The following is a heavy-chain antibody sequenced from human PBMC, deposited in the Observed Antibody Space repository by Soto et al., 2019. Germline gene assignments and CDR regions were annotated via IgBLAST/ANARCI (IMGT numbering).Heavy chain of an antibody. CDR3: ARGLFGVVITTPVDH. J-gene: IGHJ4*02. Sequence: ASVKASCKASGYTFTSYGITWVRQAPGQGLEWMGWISGYNAKTNYAQNFQARVTMTTDTSTNTAYMELTSLRSDDTAVYYCARGLFGVVITTPVDHWGQGTLVTVSS. CDR2: ISGYNAKT. D-gene: IGHD3-3*01. CDR1: GYTFTSYG. V-gene: IGHV1-18*01.